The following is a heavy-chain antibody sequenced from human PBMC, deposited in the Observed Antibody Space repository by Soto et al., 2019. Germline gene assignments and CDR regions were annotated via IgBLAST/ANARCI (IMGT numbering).Heavy chain of an antibody. J-gene: IGHJ4*02. D-gene: IGHD5-18*01. CDR1: GVTVGNNY. CDR3: ARNVPVTALGY. CDR2: TYTGDDT. Sequence: EVRLVESGGGLVQPGGSLRLSCAASGVTVGNNYMSWVRQAPGKGLEWVSVTYTGDDTCYADSVKGRFTMSRDSTKNTLYLQRDSLRAEDTAVYFCARNVPVTALGYWGQGSLVTVSS. V-gene: IGHV3-66*01.